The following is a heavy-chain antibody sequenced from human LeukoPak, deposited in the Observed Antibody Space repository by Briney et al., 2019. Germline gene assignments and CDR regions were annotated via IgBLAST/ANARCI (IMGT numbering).Heavy chain of an antibody. CDR3: AKDMEDIVVVPGSYGMDV. D-gene: IGHD2-2*01. Sequence: PGRSLRLSCAASGFTFDDYAMHWVRQAPGKGLEWVSGISWNRGSIGYADSVKGRFTISRDNAKNSLYLQMNSLRAEDTALYYCAKDMEDIVVVPGSYGMDVWGQGTTVTVSS. CDR1: GFTFDDYA. V-gene: IGHV3-9*01. CDR2: ISWNRGSI. J-gene: IGHJ6*02.